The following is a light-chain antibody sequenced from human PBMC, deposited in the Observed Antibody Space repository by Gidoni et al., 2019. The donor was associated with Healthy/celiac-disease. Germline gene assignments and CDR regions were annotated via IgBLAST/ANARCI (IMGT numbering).Light chain of an antibody. J-gene: IGKJ2*01. CDR2: DAS. V-gene: IGKV3-11*01. CDR1: QSVSTY. Sequence: EIVFTQSPSTLSLSPWERATLSCRASQSVSTYLAWYQQKPGQAPRLLIYDASNRATGIPARFSGSGSGTDFTLTISSLEPEDCAVYYCQQRSNWPPMYTFGQGTKLEIK. CDR3: QQRSNWPPMYT.